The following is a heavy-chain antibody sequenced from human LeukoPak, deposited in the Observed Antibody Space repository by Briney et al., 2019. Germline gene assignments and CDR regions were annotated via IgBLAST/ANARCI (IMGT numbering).Heavy chain of an antibody. CDR3: ARDYQYDFWSSNWFDP. D-gene: IGHD3-3*01. Sequence: GGSLRLSCAASGFNFTTYGMHWVRQAPGKGLEWVAFIRYDGSSKYYADSVKGRFTISRDNSKKTLYLQTNSLRAEDTAVYYCARDYQYDFWSSNWFDPWGQGTLVTVSS. V-gene: IGHV3-30*02. J-gene: IGHJ5*02. CDR1: GFNFTTYG. CDR2: IRYDGSSK.